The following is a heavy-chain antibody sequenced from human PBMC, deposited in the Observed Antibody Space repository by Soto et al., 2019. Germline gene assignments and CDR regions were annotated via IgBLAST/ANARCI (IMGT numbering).Heavy chain of an antibody. J-gene: IGHJ4*02. V-gene: IGHV4-39*07. Sequence: SETLSLTCTVSGGSISSSSYYWGWIRQPPGKGLEWIGYMYHSGSTYYNPSLKSRVTISIDRSKNQFSLKLSSVTAADTAVYYCPRLPDYPGQRTPVTVSS. CDR2: MYHSGST. CDR3: PRLPDY. D-gene: IGHD2-2*01. CDR1: GGSISSSSYY.